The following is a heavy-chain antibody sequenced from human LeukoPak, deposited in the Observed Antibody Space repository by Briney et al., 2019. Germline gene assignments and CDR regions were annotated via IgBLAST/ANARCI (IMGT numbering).Heavy chain of an antibody. V-gene: IGHV1-69*13. Sequence: GASVKVSCKASGYTFTSYAISWVRQAPGQGLEWMGGIIPIFGRANYAQKFQGRVTITADESTSTAYMELSSLRSEDTAVYYCARGTPATAIYFDYWGQGTLVTVSS. CDR1: GYTFTSYA. CDR2: IIPIFGRA. D-gene: IGHD5-12*01. CDR3: ARGTPATAIYFDY. J-gene: IGHJ4*02.